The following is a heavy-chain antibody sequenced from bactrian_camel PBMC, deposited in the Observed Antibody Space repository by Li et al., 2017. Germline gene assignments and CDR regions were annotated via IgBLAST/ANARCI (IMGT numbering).Heavy chain of an antibody. J-gene: IGHJ4*01. CDR1: GFTFSSYA. Sequence: QLVESGGGLVQPGGSLRLSCAASGFTFSSYAMYWVRQAPGKGLEWVASIDSDGVTSYADSVKGRFTISKDNAKNTLALQMNSLKPEDTAMYYCAAAFLLPSRYARGWYRESDYPYWGQGTQVTVS. CDR2: IDSDGVT. V-gene: IGHV3S26*01. CDR3: AAAFLLPSRYARGWYRESDYPY. D-gene: IGHD4*01.